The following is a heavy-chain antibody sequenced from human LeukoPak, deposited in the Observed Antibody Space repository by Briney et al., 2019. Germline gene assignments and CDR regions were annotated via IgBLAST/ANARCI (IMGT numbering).Heavy chain of an antibody. CDR1: GFTFSRSS. Sequence: GGSLRLSCVASGFTFSRSSMNWVRQAPGKELEWVSVVGYDGDTDYADSVRGRFTISRDNSKNTLYSQMNTLRAEDTAVYYCARKNAGNYPFDSWGQGTRVTVSS. CDR2: VGYDGDT. J-gene: IGHJ4*01. CDR3: ARKNAGNYPFDS. V-gene: IGHV3-23*01. D-gene: IGHD4/OR15-4a*01.